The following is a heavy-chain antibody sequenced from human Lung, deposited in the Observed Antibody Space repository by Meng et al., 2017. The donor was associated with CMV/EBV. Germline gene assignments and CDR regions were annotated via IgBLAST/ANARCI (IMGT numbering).Heavy chain of an antibody. D-gene: IGHD4-23*01. J-gene: IGHJ3*01. CDR2: IKQHGSDQ. Sequence: GESLKIPCAVSGFTFSSYSMSWVRQAPGKGLEWVASIKQHGSDQYYVDSVKGRFTISRDNAKNSLHLQMNSLRAEDTAVYYCAREFFSGDNWYGAFEPWGQGTMVXVSS. V-gene: IGHV3-7*01. CDR1: GFTFSSYS. CDR3: AREFFSGDNWYGAFEP.